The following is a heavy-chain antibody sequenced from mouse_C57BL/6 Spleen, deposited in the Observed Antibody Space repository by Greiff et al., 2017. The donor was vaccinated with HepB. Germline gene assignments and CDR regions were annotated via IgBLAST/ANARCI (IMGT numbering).Heavy chain of an antibody. V-gene: IGHV1-18*01. Sequence: EVQLQQSGPELVKPGASVKIPCKASGYTFTDYNMDWVKQSHGKSLEWIGDINPNNGGTIYNQKFKGKATLTVDKSSSIAYMELRSLTSEDTAVYYCARSHYDYDGDWYFDVWGTGTTVTVSS. D-gene: IGHD2-4*01. J-gene: IGHJ1*03. CDR3: ARSHYDYDGDWYFDV. CDR2: INPNNGGT. CDR1: GYTFTDYN.